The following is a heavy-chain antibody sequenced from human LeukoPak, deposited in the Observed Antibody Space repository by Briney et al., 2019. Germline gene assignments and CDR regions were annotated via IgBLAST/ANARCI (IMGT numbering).Heavy chain of an antibody. CDR3: ARRREAAGPDAFDI. Sequence: RSSETLSLTCTVSGGSISSSSYYWGWIRQPPGKGLEWIGSIYYSGSTYYNPSLKSRVTISVDTSKNQFSLKLSSVTAADTAVYYCARRREAAGPDAFDIWGQGTMVTVSS. V-gene: IGHV4-39*01. CDR2: IYYSGST. D-gene: IGHD6-25*01. CDR1: GGSISSSSYY. J-gene: IGHJ3*02.